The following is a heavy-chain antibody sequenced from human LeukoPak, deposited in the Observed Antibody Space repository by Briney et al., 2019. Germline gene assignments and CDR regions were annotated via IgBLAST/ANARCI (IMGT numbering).Heavy chain of an antibody. CDR2: INHSGST. CDR1: GGSFSGYY. V-gene: IGHV4-34*01. Sequence: SETLSLTCAVYGGSFSGYYWSWIRQPPVKALEWIGEINHSGSTNYNPSLKSRVTISVDTSKNQFSLKLSSVTAADTAVYYCARSSWAYSNYDPYLDYWGQGTLVTVSS. D-gene: IGHD4-4*01. J-gene: IGHJ4*02. CDR3: ARSSWAYSNYDPYLDY.